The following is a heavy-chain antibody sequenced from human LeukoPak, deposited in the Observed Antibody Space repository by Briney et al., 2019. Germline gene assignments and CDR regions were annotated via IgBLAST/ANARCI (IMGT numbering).Heavy chain of an antibody. CDR3: ARDLSGSGINHY. J-gene: IGHJ4*02. V-gene: IGHV3-53*01. D-gene: IGHD3-10*01. Sequence: GGSLRLSCAASGFTVSSNYMSWVRQAPGKGLEWASVIYSGGSTYYADSVKGRFTISRDNSKNTLYLQMNSLRAEDTAVYYCARDLSGSGINHYWGQGTLVTVSS. CDR1: GFTVSSNY. CDR2: IYSGGST.